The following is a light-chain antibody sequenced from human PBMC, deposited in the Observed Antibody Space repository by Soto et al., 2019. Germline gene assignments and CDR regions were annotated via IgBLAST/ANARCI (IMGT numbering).Light chain of an antibody. CDR1: QSVSSSY. V-gene: IGKV3-20*01. J-gene: IGKJ4*01. CDR3: QQYGSSPLT. Sequence: PGERATLSCRASQSVSSSYLAWYQQKPGQAPGLLIYGASSRATGIPDRFSGSGSGTDFTLTISRLEPEDFAVYYCQQYGSSPLTFGGGTKVDIK. CDR2: GAS.